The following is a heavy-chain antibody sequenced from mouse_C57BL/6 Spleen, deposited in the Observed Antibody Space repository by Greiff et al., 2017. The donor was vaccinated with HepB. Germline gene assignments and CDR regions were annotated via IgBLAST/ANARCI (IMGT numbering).Heavy chain of an antibody. CDR1: GFTFSSYA. V-gene: IGHV5-9-1*02. CDR2: ISSGGDYI. Sequence: EVQGVESGEGLVKPGGSLKLSCAASGFTFSSYAMSWVRQTPEKRLEWVAYISSGGDYIYYADTVKGRFTISRDNARNTLYLQMSSLKSEDTAMYYCTRDGVYPYYAMDCWGQGTSVTVSS. J-gene: IGHJ4*01. D-gene: IGHD2-3*01. CDR3: TRDGVYPYYAMDC.